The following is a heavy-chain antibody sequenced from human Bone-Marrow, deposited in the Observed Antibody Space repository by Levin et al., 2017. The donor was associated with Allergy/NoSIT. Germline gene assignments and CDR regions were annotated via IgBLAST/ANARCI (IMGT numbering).Heavy chain of an antibody. D-gene: IGHD2-2*01. Sequence: AASVKVSCKASGGTFSNSGIIWVRQAPGQGLEWMGGIIPMFGTENYAQKFQGRVTITADDSMSITYMELSSLRSGDTAVYYCAKHCTSTSCYAGFDQWGQGTLVTVSS. J-gene: IGHJ4*02. V-gene: IGHV1-69*13. CDR1: GGTFSNSG. CDR3: AKHCTSTSCYAGFDQ. CDR2: IIPMFGTE.